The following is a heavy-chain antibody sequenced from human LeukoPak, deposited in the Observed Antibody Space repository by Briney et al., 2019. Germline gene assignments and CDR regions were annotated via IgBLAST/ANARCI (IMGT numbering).Heavy chain of an antibody. CDR1: GGSITSTNY. Sequence: SETLSLTCGVSGGSITSTNYWTWVRRPPGEGLEWIGEVNLQGSTNYNPSLMGRVAISVDKSENHISLQLTSLTAQDTAVVYFAREGGPYRPLDYSGQGNLVTVSS. J-gene: IGHJ4*02. CDR2: VNLQGST. V-gene: IGHV4-4*02. CDR3: AREGGPYRPLDY.